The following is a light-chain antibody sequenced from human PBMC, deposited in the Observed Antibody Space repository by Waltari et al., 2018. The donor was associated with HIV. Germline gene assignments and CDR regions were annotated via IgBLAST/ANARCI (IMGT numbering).Light chain of an antibody. CDR1: TSDIGHYKY. Sequence: QSALTQPASVSGSPGQSITISCTGTTSDIGHYKYVSWYQHHPGRAPKLIIYEVSNRPSGVSNRFSGSKSGNTASLTVSGLHAEDEGDYYCSSYSSSTSPYVFGTGTKVTVV. CDR2: EVS. J-gene: IGLJ1*01. V-gene: IGLV2-14*01. CDR3: SSYSSSTSPYV.